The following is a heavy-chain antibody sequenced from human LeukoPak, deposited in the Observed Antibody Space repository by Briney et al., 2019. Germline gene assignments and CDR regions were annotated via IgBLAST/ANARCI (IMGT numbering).Heavy chain of an antibody. CDR3: TRVDDLDYFDY. J-gene: IGHJ4*02. D-gene: IGHD3-3*01. CDR1: GFTFGDYA. Sequence: GGSLRLSCTASGFTFGDYAMSWVRQAPGKGLEWVGFIRSKAYGGTTEYAASVKGRFTISRDDSKSIAYLQMNGLKTEDTAVYYCTRVDDLDYFDYWGQGTLVTVSS. CDR2: IRSKAYGGTT. V-gene: IGHV3-49*04.